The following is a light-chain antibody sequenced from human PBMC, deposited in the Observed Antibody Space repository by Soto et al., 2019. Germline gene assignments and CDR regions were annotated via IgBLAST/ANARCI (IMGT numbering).Light chain of an antibody. CDR2: AAS. V-gene: IGKV1-39*01. J-gene: IGKJ1*01. Sequence: DIQMTQSPSSLSASVGDRVTITCRASQTISKYLNWYQHKPGKGPKLLIYAASTLQSGVPARFSASGSGTDFTLTISDVQPEDFALYYCHQRQSWPRTFGQGTKVGI. CDR1: QTISKY. CDR3: HQRQSWPRT.